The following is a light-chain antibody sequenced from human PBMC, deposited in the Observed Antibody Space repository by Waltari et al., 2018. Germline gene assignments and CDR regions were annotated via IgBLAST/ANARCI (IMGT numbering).Light chain of an antibody. CDR1: SPRSYD. CDR2: GNN. J-gene: IGLJ2*01. Sequence: SSELTQDPTVSVAMGQPVRSTCQADSPRSYDASCYQKRPGQAPILVFSGNNNRPSGVPDRFSGSSSDNTAVLTITGAQAEDEASYYCHSRDASGVGGSFGGGTKLTVL. CDR3: HSRDASGVGGS. V-gene: IGLV3-19*01.